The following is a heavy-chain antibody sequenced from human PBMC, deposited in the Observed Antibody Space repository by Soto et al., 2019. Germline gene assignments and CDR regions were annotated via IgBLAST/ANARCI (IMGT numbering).Heavy chain of an antibody. Sequence: ASVKVSCKASGYTFTSYGISWVRQAPGQGLEWMGWISAYNGNTNYAQKLQGRVTMTTDTSTSTAYMELRSLRSDDTAVYYCARAPVYYGSGSYYKAFDYWGQGTLVTV. D-gene: IGHD3-10*01. CDR2: ISAYNGNT. CDR3: ARAPVYYGSGSYYKAFDY. V-gene: IGHV1-18*01. J-gene: IGHJ4*02. CDR1: GYTFTSYG.